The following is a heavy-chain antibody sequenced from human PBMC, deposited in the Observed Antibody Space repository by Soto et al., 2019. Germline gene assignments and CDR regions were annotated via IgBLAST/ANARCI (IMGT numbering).Heavy chain of an antibody. V-gene: IGHV3-21*01. J-gene: IGHJ2*01. Sequence: EVQLVESGGGLVKPGGSLRLSCAASGFTFSSYSMNWVRQAPGKGLEWVSSISSSSSYIYYADSVKGRFTISRDNAKNSLYLQMNSLRAEDTAVYYCARRAYCGGDCYLLSRSYWYFDLWGRGTLVTVSS. CDR2: ISSSSSYI. CDR3: ARRAYCGGDCYLLSRSYWYFDL. CDR1: GFTFSSYS. D-gene: IGHD2-21*02.